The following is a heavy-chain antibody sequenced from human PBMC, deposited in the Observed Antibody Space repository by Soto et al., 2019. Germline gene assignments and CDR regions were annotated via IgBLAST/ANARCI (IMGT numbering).Heavy chain of an antibody. CDR1: GFTFRSYA. V-gene: IGHV3-23*01. CDR2: ISGSGGST. Sequence: EVQLLESGGGLVQPGGSLRLSCSASGFTFRSYAMSWVRQAPGKGLAWVSAISGSGGSTYYADSVKGRFTISRDNSKNTLYLEMNSLRAEDTAVYYCAKDSAAHKMWLLFDYWGHGTLVTVSS. J-gene: IGHJ4*01. CDR3: AKDSAAHKMWLLFDY. D-gene: IGHD3-22*01.